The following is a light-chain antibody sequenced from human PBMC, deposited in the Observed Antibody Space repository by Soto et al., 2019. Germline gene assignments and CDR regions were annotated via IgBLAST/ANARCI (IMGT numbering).Light chain of an antibody. CDR1: QSISSY. J-gene: IGKJ1*01. CDR3: QPSYSTPPWT. V-gene: IGKV1-39*01. Sequence: DIQMTQSPSSLSASVGDRVTITCRASQSISSYLNWYQQKPGKAPKLLIYAASSLQSGVPSRFSANGSRTHFTLTTCRMQPEDFATYYCQPSYSTPPWTFGQGTKVEIK. CDR2: AAS.